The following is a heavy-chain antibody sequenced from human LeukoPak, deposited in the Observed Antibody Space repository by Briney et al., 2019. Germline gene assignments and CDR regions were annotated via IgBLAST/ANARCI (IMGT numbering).Heavy chain of an antibody. J-gene: IGHJ4*02. D-gene: IGHD6-19*01. Sequence: GGALRLSFAAPGFTLRSYFMPWGRPAPGEGLEYVSAISSNGGSTYYANSVKGRFTISRDNSKNTLYLQMGSLRAEDMAVYYCAREMEAGTTDYWGQGTLVTVSS. CDR3: AREMEAGTTDY. V-gene: IGHV3-64*01. CDR2: ISSNGGST. CDR1: GFTLRSYF.